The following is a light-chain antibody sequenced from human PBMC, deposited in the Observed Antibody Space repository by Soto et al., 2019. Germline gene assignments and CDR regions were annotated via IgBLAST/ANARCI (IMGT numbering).Light chain of an antibody. J-gene: IGKJ4*01. CDR1: QSVSNSY. V-gene: IGKV3-20*01. Sequence: EIVLTQSPGTLSLSPGERATLSCRASQSVSNSYLAWTQQKPGQAPRLLIYGASTRATGVPDTFSASGSGTDFTLTISRLEPEDFAVYYCHQYGSSPLTFGGGTKVEIK. CDR3: HQYGSSPLT. CDR2: GAS.